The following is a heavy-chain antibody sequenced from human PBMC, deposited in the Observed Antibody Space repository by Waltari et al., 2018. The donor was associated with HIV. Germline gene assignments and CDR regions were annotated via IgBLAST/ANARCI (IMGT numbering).Heavy chain of an antibody. CDR1: GFTFSSYG. D-gene: IGHD6-19*01. CDR2: IWYDGSNK. V-gene: IGHV3-33*01. CDR3: ARDFEQQWLVGGYYGMDV. Sequence: QVQLVESGGGVVQPGRSLRLSCAASGFTFSSYGMHWVRQAPGKGREWVAVIWYDGSNKYYADSVKGRFTISRDNSKNTLYLQMNSLRAEDTAVYYCARDFEQQWLVGGYYGMDVWGQGTTVTVSS. J-gene: IGHJ6*02.